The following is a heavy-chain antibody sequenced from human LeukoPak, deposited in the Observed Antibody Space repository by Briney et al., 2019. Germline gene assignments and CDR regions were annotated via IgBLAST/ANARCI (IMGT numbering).Heavy chain of an antibody. CDR1: DGSISSSTYY. D-gene: IGHD3-22*01. Sequence: SETLSLTCTVSDGSISSSTYYWGWIRQPPGKGLEWTGTIYYSGSTYYNPSLRSRVTISVDTSKNQFSLKLRSLTAADTAVYYCARDRPPYYYDSSGYPVNDAFDIWGQGTMVTVSS. V-gene: IGHV4-39*07. J-gene: IGHJ3*02. CDR3: ARDRPPYYYDSSGYPVNDAFDI. CDR2: IYYSGST.